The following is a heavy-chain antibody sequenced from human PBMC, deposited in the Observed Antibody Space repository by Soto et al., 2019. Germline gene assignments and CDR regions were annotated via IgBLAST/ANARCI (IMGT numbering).Heavy chain of an antibody. Sequence: SETLSLSCTVSGDSVSSYHWSWIRQPPGKGPEWIGYINYFGSTNYNPSLKSRATISVDTSKNQFSLRLSSVTAADTAVYYCARHGPRAVVPITPDAFAMWAQGTMVTVSS. CDR3: ARHGPRAVVPITPDAFAM. CDR2: INYFGST. CDR1: GDSVSSYH. D-gene: IGHD2-15*01. V-gene: IGHV4-59*08. J-gene: IGHJ3*02.